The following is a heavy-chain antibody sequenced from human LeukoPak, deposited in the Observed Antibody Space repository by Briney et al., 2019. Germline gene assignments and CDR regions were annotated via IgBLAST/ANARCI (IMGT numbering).Heavy chain of an antibody. CDR1: GFTFASYS. CDR3: ARVSGRLERQSDLDY. CDR2: ISGDSTYI. V-gene: IGHV3-21*01. Sequence: PGGSLRLSCAASGFTFASYSMNWVRQAPGKGLEWVSSISGDSTYIYNAGSVKGRFTISRDNAQATLYLQMISLRADDTAVYYCARVSGRLERQSDLDYWGQGTLVIVSS. J-gene: IGHJ4*02. D-gene: IGHD1-1*01.